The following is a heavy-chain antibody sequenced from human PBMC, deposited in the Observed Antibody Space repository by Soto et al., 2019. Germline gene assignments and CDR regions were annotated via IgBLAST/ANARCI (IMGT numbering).Heavy chain of an antibody. D-gene: IGHD3-22*01. CDR3: ARDDYYDSSGYSTFDAFDI. V-gene: IGHV3-48*03. CDR1: GFTFSSYE. J-gene: IGHJ3*02. Sequence: GSLRLSCAASGFTFSSYEMNWVRQAPGKGLEWVSYISSSGSTIYYADSVKGRFTISRDNAKNSLYLQMNSLRAEDTAVYYCARDDYYDSSGYSTFDAFDIWGQGTMVTVSS. CDR2: ISSSGSTI.